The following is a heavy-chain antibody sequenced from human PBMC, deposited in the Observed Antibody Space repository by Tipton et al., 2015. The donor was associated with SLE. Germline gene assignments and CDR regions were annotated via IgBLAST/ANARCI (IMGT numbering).Heavy chain of an antibody. Sequence: SLRLSCAASGFTFDDYAMHWVRQAPGKGLEWVSSISWNSAGIGYADSVKGRFTISRDNGKNSLYLQMNSLRVEDTALYYCAKDRTTKRQNYYSYGMDVWGQGTTVTVS. CDR1: GFTFDDYA. CDR2: ISWNSAGI. CDR3: AKDRTTKRQNYYSYGMDV. J-gene: IGHJ6*02. D-gene: IGHD1-1*01. V-gene: IGHV3-9*01.